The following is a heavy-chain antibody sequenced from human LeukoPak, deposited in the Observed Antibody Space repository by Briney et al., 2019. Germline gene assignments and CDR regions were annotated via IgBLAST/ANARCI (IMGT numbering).Heavy chain of an antibody. Sequence: PGGSLRLSCAASGFTFDDYGMSWVRQAPGKGLEWVSGINSNGGSTGYADSVKGRFTISRDNAKNSLYLQMNSLRAEDTALYYCARRLTDYYYYYMDVWGKGTTVTVSS. D-gene: IGHD6-19*01. V-gene: IGHV3-20*04. J-gene: IGHJ6*03. CDR2: INSNGGST. CDR1: GFTFDDYG. CDR3: ARRLTDYYYYYMDV.